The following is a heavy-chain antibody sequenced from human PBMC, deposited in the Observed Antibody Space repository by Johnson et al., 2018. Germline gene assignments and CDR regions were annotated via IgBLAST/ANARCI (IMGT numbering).Heavy chain of an antibody. J-gene: IGHJ6*02. Sequence: VQLVESGGGLVQPGGSLRLSCTASGFSFSSYVMIWVRQAPGKGLKWVSAISGSGGSTYYADSVKGRFTISRDNSKNTLYLQMNSLRAEDTAVYYCAVEAPYYYYGMDVRGQGPTVTVSS. V-gene: IGHV3-23*04. D-gene: IGHD1-26*01. CDR1: GFSFSSYV. CDR2: ISGSGGST. CDR3: AVEAPYYYYGMDV.